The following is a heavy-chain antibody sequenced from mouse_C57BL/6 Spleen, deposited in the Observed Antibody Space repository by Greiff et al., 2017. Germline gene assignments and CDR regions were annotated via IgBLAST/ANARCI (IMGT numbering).Heavy chain of an antibody. J-gene: IGHJ4*01. Sequence: QVHVKQSGPELVKPGASVKISCKASGYAFSSSWMNWVKQRPGKGLEWIGRIYPGDGDTNYNGKFKGKATLTADKSSSTAYMQLSSLTSEDSAVYVCAREGVPRYAMDYWGQGTSVTVSS. CDR2: IYPGDGDT. CDR1: GYAFSSSW. CDR3: AREGVPRYAMDY. D-gene: IGHD2-14*01. V-gene: IGHV1-82*01.